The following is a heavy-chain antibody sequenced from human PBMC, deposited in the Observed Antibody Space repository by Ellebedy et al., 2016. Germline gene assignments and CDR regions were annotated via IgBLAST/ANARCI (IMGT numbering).Heavy chain of an antibody. CDR3: ARDSSGYYFLPDY. J-gene: IGHJ4*02. CDR1: GFTFNNYG. D-gene: IGHD3-22*01. CDR2: ISYDANTQ. Sequence: GESLKISXAASGFTFNNYGMHWVRQSPGKGLEWVALISYDANTQDYADAVKGRFTISRDNSKNTLYLQMNSLRAEDTAVYYCARDSSGYYFLPDYWGQGTLVTVSS. V-gene: IGHV3-30*03.